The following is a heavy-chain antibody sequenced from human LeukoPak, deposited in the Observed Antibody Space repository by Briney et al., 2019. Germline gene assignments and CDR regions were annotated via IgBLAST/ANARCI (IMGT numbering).Heavy chain of an antibody. Sequence: GGSLRLSCAASGFTFSSYGMHWVRQAPGKGLEWVAVISYDGSNKYYADSVKGRFNISRDNSKTTLYLQMNSLRAEDTAVYYCAKETDGLWFGELLPPDYWGQGTLVTVSS. CDR3: AKETDGLWFGELLPPDY. J-gene: IGHJ4*02. D-gene: IGHD3-10*01. V-gene: IGHV3-30*18. CDR1: GFTFSSYG. CDR2: ISYDGSNK.